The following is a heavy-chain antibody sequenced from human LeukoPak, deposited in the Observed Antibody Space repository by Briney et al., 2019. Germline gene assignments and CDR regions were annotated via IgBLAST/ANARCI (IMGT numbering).Heavy chain of an antibody. D-gene: IGHD2-21*02. CDR1: GGTFSSYA. J-gene: IGHJ4*02. CDR3: ARDQGPKVVTAIHLVF. Sequence: SVKVSCKASGGTFSSYAISWVRQAPGQGLEWMGGIIPIFGTANYAQKFQGRVTITADKSTSTAYMELSSLRSEDTAVYYCARDQGPKVVTAIHLVFWGQGTLVTVSS. V-gene: IGHV1-69*06. CDR2: IIPIFGTA.